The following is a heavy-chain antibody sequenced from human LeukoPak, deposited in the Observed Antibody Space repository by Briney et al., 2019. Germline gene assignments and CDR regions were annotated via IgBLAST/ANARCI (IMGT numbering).Heavy chain of an antibody. J-gene: IGHJ6*04. V-gene: IGHV3-33*01. CDR3: AREGVAAAGYYYGMDV. CDR2: IWYDGSNK. CDR1: GFTFSSYG. D-gene: IGHD6-13*01. Sequence: GRSLRPSCAASGFTFSSYGMHWVRQAPGKGLEWVAVIWYDGSNKYYADSVKGRFTISRDNSKNTLYLQMNSLRAEDTAVYYCAREGVAAAGYYYGMDVWGKGTTVTVSS.